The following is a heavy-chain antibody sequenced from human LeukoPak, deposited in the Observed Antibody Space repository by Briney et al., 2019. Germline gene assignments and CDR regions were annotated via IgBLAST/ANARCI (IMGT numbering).Heavy chain of an antibody. CDR1: VDTFNTCY. J-gene: IGHJ4*02. Sequence: ASVKVSFKAAVDTFNTCYIHWFRQAPGQGPEWIGIIRPNYNTGYAQKFQVRVTMTRDMSTSTVYMYLSSLRSDETAVYYCARERPEVYYFDYWGEGTLVTVSS. CDR3: ARERPEVYYFDY. CDR2: IRPNYNT. V-gene: IGHV1-46*02.